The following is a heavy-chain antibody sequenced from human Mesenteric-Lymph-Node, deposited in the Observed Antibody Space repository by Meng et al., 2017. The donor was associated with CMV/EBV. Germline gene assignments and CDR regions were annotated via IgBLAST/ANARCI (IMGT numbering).Heavy chain of an antibody. D-gene: IGHD2-15*01. Sequence: GESLKISCAASGFTFSSYEMNWVRQAPGKGLEWVSAINTNSGTTWYADSIKGRFTISRDNSRNILYLQLNSLTAEDTALYYCATLGAAYCSGGSCARLDYWGQGVLVTVSS. J-gene: IGHJ4*01. CDR1: GFTFSSYE. V-gene: IGHV3-23*01. CDR2: INTNSGTT. CDR3: ATLGAAYCSGGSCARLDY.